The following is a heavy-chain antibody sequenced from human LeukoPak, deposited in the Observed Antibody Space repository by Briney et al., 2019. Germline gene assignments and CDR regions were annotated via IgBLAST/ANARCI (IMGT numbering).Heavy chain of an antibody. CDR1: GFTFSTYA. J-gene: IGHJ3*02. V-gene: IGHV3-23*01. CDR3: ASLQQLNGFDI. D-gene: IGHD6-13*01. CDR2: ISGSGGNT. Sequence: GGSLRLSCAASGFTFSTYAMSWVRQAPGKGLEWVSGISGSGGNTYYADSVKGRFTISRDNSKNALYLQMNSLRAEDTAVYYCASLQQLNGFDIWGQGTKVTVSS.